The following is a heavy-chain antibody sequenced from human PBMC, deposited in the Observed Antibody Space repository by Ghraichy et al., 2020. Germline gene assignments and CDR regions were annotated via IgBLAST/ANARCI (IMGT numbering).Heavy chain of an antibody. CDR3: ARGTDFWIGYCFDY. D-gene: IGHD3-3*01. CDR2: ISAYNGNT. J-gene: IGHJ4*02. Sequence: ASVKVSCKASGYTFTSYGISWVRQAPGQGLEWMGWISAYNGNTNNAQKLQGRVTMTTDTSTSTAYMELRSLRSDGTAVYYCARGTDFWIGYCFDYWGQGTLVTVSS. V-gene: IGHV1-18*01. CDR1: GYTFTSYG.